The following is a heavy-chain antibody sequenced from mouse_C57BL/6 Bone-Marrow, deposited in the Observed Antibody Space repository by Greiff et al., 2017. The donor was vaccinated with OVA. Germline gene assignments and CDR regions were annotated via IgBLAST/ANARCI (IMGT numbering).Heavy chain of an antibody. CDR1: GYTFTSYW. CDR2: IYPGSGST. J-gene: IGHJ2*01. CDR3: ARRGGPDY. Sequence: QVQLQQPGAELVKPGASVKMSCKASGYTFTSYWITWVKQRPGQGLEWIGDIYPGSGSTNYNEKFKSKATLTVETSSSTAYMQLSSLTSEDSAVYYCARRGGPDYWGQGTTLTVSS. V-gene: IGHV1-55*01.